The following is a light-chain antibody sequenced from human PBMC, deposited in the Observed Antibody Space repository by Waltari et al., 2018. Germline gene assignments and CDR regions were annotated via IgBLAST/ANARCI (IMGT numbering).Light chain of an antibody. CDR3: QSYDSSLSGYV. CDR2: GNS. V-gene: IGLV1-40*01. CDR1: SPTIGAGYD. Sequence: QSVLTQPPSVSGAPGQRVTIPCTGSSPTIGAGYDVPWYQQLPGTAPKLLIYGNSNRPSGVPDRFSGSKAGTSASLAITGLQAEDEADYYCQSYDSSLSGYVFGTGTKVTVL. J-gene: IGLJ1*01.